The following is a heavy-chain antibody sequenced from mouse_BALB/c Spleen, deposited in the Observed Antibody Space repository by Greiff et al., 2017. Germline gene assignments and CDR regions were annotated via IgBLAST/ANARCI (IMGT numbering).Heavy chain of an antibody. CDR2: ISSGGSYT. Sequence: EVQVVESGGDLVKPGGSLKLCCAASGFTFSSYGMSWVRQTPDKRLEWVATISSGGSYTYYPDSVKGRFTISRDNAKNTLYLQMSSLKSEDTAMYYCARQGDYGNFAWFAYWGQGTLVTVSA. V-gene: IGHV5-6*01. D-gene: IGHD2-1*01. CDR3: ARQGDYGNFAWFAY. J-gene: IGHJ3*01. CDR1: GFTFSSYG.